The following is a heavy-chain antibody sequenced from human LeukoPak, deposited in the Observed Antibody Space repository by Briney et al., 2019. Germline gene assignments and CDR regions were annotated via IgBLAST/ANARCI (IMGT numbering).Heavy chain of an antibody. D-gene: IGHD2-15*01. CDR2: MDPKGTT. Sequence: SETLSLTCTVSGGSITGYYWNWIRQPAGKGLEWIGRMDPKGTTSYNPSLKSRVTMSVDTSKNQFSLKLKSVTAADTAMYYCARGYCSGANCYTAPGYWGQGTLVTVSS. CDR3: ARGYCSGANCYTAPGY. CDR1: GGSITGYY. V-gene: IGHV4-4*07. J-gene: IGHJ4*02.